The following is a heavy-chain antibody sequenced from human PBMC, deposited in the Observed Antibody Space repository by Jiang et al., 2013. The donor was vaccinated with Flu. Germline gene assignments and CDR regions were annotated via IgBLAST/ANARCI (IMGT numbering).Heavy chain of an antibody. V-gene: IGHV3-53*01. CDR2: IYSDGST. D-gene: IGHD7-27*01. J-gene: IGHJ4*02. CDR1: GFTVRGDY. CDR3: ARALTWGKYGSNLYYFDY. Sequence: VQLLESGGGLIQPGGSLRLSCAASGFTVRGDYMSWVRQAPGKGLEWVSVIYSDGSTYYGDSVEGRFTISRDNSKNTLSLQMNRLRADDTAVYYCARALTWGKYGSNLYYFDYWAREPWS.